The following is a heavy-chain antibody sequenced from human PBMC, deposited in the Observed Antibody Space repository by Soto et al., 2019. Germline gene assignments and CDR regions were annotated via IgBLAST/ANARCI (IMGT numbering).Heavy chain of an antibody. CDR2: IHYSGNP. D-gene: IGHD2-21*01. CDR1: SGSISGYY. J-gene: IGHJ4*02. CDR3: ARAYLGNACYYYFDH. Sequence: QVQLQESGPGLVKPSETLSLTCTVSSGSISGYYWGWIRQPPGEGLEWIGYIHYSGNPHYNPSLKSRVAISVEPSRSQSSRRLSCVTAADTAVYYCARAYLGNACYYYFDHWCQRALATVSS. V-gene: IGHV4-59*01.